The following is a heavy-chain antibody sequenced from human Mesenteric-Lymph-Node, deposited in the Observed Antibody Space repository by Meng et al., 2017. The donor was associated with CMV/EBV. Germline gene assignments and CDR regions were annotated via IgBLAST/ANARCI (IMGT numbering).Heavy chain of an antibody. D-gene: IGHD1-7*01. V-gene: IGHV3-30*02. CDR1: GFTFTNYG. CDR3: VGYNWNYHYFDY. J-gene: IGHJ4*02. Sequence: GGSLRLSCAASGFTFTNYGMHWVRQAPGKGLEWVAFIRYDGSNKYYADSVKDRFAISRDTSKNTMYLQMNSLRPEDTAVYYCVGYNWNYHYFDYWGQGTLVTVSS. CDR2: IRYDGSNK.